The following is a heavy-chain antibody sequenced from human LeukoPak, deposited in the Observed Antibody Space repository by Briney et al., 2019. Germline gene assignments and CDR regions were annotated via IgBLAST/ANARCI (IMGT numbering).Heavy chain of an antibody. CDR1: GYTFTSYG. CDR2: ISAYNANT. CDR3: ARARSYCSSTSCYAPDWFDP. V-gene: IGHV1-18*01. J-gene: IGHJ5*02. D-gene: IGHD2-2*01. Sequence: GASVKVSCKASGYTFTSYGIRWVRQAPGQGLGWLGWISAYNANTNYEQTLQGRVTMTTDSFTSTAYMVLRSLRSDDTAVYSCARARSYCSSTSCYAPDWFDPWGQGTLVAVSS.